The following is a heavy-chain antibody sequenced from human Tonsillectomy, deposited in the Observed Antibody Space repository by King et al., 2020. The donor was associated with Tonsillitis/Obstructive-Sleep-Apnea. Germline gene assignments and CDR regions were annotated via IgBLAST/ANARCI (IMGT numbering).Heavy chain of an antibody. Sequence: QLVQSGAEVKKPGASVKVSCKASGYTFTGYYMHWVRQAPGQGLEWMGRINPNSGGTNYAQKFQGRVTMTRDTSISTAYMGLSRLRSDDTAVYYCARDAGRRMGYCSGGSCYSKGWFDPWGQGTLVTVSS. CDR1: GYTFTGYY. D-gene: IGHD2-15*01. V-gene: IGHV1-2*06. CDR2: INPNSGGT. J-gene: IGHJ5*02. CDR3: ARDAGRRMGYCSGGSCYSKGWFDP.